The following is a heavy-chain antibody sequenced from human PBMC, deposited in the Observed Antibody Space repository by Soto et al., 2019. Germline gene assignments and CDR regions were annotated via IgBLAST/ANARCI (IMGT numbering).Heavy chain of an antibody. V-gene: IGHV1-3*01. Sequence: QVQLVQSGAEVKKPGASVKGSGKASGYTFTSYAMHWGRQAPGQRLEWMGWINAGNGNTKYSQKFQGRVTITRDTSASTAYMELSSLRSEDTAVYYCARDLGGWPDYWGQGTLVTVSS. CDR2: INAGNGNT. J-gene: IGHJ4*02. CDR1: GYTFTSYA. CDR3: ARDLGGWPDY. D-gene: IGHD2-15*01.